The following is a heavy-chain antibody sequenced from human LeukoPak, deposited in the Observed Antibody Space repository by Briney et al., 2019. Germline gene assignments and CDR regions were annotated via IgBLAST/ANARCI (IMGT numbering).Heavy chain of an antibody. D-gene: IGHD1-26*01. CDR3: ARGLWKWELQQGGGMDV. J-gene: IGHJ6*02. V-gene: IGHV3-48*01. CDR1: GFTFSSYS. CDR2: ISSGSII. Sequence: GGSLRLSCAASGFTFSSYSMNWVRQAPGRGLEWVSYISSGSIIYYADSVKGRFTISRDNAKNSLYLQMNSLRAEDTAVYYCARGLWKWELQQGGGMDVWGQGTTVTVSS.